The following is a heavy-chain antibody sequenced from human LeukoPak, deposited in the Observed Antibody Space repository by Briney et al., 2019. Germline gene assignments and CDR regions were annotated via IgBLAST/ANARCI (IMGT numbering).Heavy chain of an antibody. D-gene: IGHD1-1*01. J-gene: IGHJ3*02. Sequence: TGGSLRLSCAASGFTFSSYTIHCVRQAPGKGLERVAVISYDGSDKYYADSVKGRFTISRDNSKNTLYLQMNSLRSEDTAVYYCARDLRRNGNAPWGVFDIWGQGTMVTVSS. CDR2: ISYDGSDK. V-gene: IGHV3-30-3*01. CDR3: ARDLRRNGNAPWGVFDI. CDR1: GFTFSSYT.